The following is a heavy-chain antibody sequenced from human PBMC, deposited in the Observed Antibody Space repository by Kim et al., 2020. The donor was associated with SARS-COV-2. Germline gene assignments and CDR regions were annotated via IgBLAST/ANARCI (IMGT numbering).Heavy chain of an antibody. J-gene: IGHJ5*02. V-gene: IGHV1-2*02. Sequence: ASVKVSCKASGYTFTGYYMHWVRQAPGQGLEWMGWINPNSGGTNYAQKFQGRVTMTRDTSISTAYMELSRLRSDDTAVYYCARAVVCGGDCYTRGDWFDPWGQGTLVTVSS. CDR2: INPNSGGT. D-gene: IGHD2-21*01. CDR1: GYTFTGYY. CDR3: ARAVVCGGDCYTRGDWFDP.